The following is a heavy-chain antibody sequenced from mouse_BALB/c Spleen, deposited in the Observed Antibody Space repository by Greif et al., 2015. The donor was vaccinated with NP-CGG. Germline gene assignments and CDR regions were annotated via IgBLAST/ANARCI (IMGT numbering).Heavy chain of an antibody. Sequence: VMLVESGAELMKPGASVKISCKATGYTFSSYWIEWVKQRPGHGLEWIGEILPGSGSTNYNEKFKGKATFTADTSSNTAYMQLSSLTSEDSAVYYCARSMMPIDYWGQGTSVTVSS. V-gene: IGHV1-9*01. J-gene: IGHJ4*01. CDR1: GYTFSSYW. CDR2: ILPGSGST. CDR3: ARSMMPIDY. D-gene: IGHD2-3*01.